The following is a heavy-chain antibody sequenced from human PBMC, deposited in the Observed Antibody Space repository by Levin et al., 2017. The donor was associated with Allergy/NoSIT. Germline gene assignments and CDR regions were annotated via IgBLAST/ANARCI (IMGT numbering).Heavy chain of an antibody. V-gene: IGHV3-20*01. D-gene: IGHD2-2*01. J-gene: IGHJ4*02. Sequence: PGGSLRLSCVGSGFTFDDYGMAWVRQGPGKGLQWVAGINWNGYTRVYAESARGRFIISRDNDRKFLYLEMNNVTVEDSALYHCARLFRSSSWSLFDFWGQGALVNVSS. CDR1: GFTFDDYG. CDR2: INWNGYTR. CDR3: ARLFRSSSWSLFDF.